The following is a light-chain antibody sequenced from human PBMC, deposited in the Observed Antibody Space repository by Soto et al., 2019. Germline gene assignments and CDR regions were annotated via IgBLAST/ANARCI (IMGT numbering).Light chain of an antibody. CDR2: DAS. CDR3: QQYGTSPRT. Sequence: DIVLTQSPGTVSLSPGERATLSCRTSQSISSTSLAWYQQKPGQAPRLLIYDASTRATGIPERFSGSGSGTDFTLTISILEPEDFAVYFCQQYGTSPRTVGQGTKVDSK. V-gene: IGKV3-20*01. CDR1: QSISSTS. J-gene: IGKJ1*01.